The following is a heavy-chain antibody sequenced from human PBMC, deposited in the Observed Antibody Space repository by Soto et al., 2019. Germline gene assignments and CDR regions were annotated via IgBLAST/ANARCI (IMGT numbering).Heavy chain of an antibody. CDR2: ISRSSSTR. CDR3: ARVLSMDV. CDR1: GFTFSSYS. V-gene: IGHV3-48*02. J-gene: IGHJ6*04. Sequence: GSLRLSCAASGFTFSSYSMNWVRQAPGKGLEWVSYISRSSSTRYYADSVKGRFTISRDTAKNSLYLQINSRRDEDTDVYYCARVLSMDVWGKGTTVTVSS. D-gene: IGHD3-10*01.